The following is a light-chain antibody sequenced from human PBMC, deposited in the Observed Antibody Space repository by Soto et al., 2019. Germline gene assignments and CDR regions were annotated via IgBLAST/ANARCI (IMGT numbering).Light chain of an antibody. Sequence: EIVMTQSPATLSVSPGERATLSCRASQSVSSNLAWYQQKPGQAPRLLIYGASTRATGMPARFSGSGSGTKCTLTISSLQSEEFAVYYCQQDNNWPPWTFGQGTKVEIK. V-gene: IGKV3-15*01. J-gene: IGKJ1*01. CDR1: QSVSSN. CDR2: GAS. CDR3: QQDNNWPPWT.